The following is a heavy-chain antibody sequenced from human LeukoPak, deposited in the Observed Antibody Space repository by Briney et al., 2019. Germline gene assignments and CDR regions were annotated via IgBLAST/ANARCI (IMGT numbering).Heavy chain of an antibody. CDR1: GFTFDDYA. CDR2: ISWNSGSI. D-gene: IGHD3-22*01. V-gene: IGHV3-9*01. Sequence: GGSLRLSCAASGFTFDDYAMHWVRQAPGKGLEWVSGISWNSGSIGYADSVKGRFTISRDNAKNSLYLQMNSLRAEDTALYYCARDLYYYDSSGYLRWGQGTLVTVSS. J-gene: IGHJ4*02. CDR3: ARDLYYYDSSGYLR.